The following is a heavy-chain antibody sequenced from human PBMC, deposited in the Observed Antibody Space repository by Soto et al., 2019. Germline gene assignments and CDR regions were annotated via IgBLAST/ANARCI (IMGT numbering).Heavy chain of an antibody. CDR1: GYSFTSYW. V-gene: IGHV5-51*01. J-gene: IGHJ6*02. CDR3: ARHRGYSSSWYYYYYYYGMDV. Sequence: GESLKISCKGSGYSFTSYWIGWVRQMPGKGLEWMGIIYPGDSDTRYSPSFQGQVTISADKSISTAYLQWSSLKASDTAMYYCARHRGYSSSWYYYYYYYGMDVRGQGTTVTVSS. D-gene: IGHD6-13*01. CDR2: IYPGDSDT.